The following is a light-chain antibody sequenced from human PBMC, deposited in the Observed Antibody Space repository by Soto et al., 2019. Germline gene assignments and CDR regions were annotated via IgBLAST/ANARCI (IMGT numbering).Light chain of an antibody. Sequence: DIQMTQSPSSLSASVGDRITITCQASQDISKYLNWYQHKPGKAPKLLIYDASNFETGVPSRFSGSGSGTEFTFTISSLQPEDIATYYCQQYDNLPLTFGLGTKVDIK. CDR2: DAS. CDR1: QDISKY. CDR3: QQYDNLPLT. V-gene: IGKV1-33*01. J-gene: IGKJ4*01.